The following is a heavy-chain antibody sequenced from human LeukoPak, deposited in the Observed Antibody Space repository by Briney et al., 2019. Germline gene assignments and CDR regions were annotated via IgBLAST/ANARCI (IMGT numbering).Heavy chain of an antibody. CDR3: ARDRAVAGLFDY. CDR1: GFTFSTYF. Sequence: GGSLRLSWAASGFTFSTYFLTWVRQAPGKGLEWVANINQDGTEKQYVDSVKGRFTISRDNAKNSLYLQMNSLRAEDTAVYYCARDRAVAGLFDYRGQGTLVTVSS. D-gene: IGHD6-19*01. CDR2: INQDGTEK. J-gene: IGHJ4*02. V-gene: IGHV3-7*01.